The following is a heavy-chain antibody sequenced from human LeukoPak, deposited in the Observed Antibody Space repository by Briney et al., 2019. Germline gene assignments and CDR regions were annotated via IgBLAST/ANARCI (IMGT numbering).Heavy chain of an antibody. CDR1: GGTFSSYA. V-gene: IGHV1-69*05. Sequence: GASVRVSCKASGGTFSSYAISWVRQAPGQGLEWMGRIIPIFGTANYAQKFQGRVTTTTDESTSTAYMELSSLRSEDTAVYYCAVGFLGGSYCFDYWGQGTLVTVSS. J-gene: IGHJ4*02. CDR2: IIPIFGTA. CDR3: AVGFLGGSYCFDY. D-gene: IGHD1-26*01.